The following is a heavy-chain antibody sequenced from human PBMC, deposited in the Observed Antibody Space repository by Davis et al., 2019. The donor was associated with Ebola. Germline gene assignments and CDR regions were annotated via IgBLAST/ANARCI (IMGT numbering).Heavy chain of an antibody. CDR2: IIPIFGTA. D-gene: IGHD3-22*01. CDR3: AIRDYYDSSGYDTRNYYYYYGMDV. J-gene: IGHJ6*02. CDR1: GGTFSSYA. Sequence: SVTVSCQASGGTFSSYAISWVRQAPGQGLEWMGGIIPIFGTANYAQKFQGRVTITADESTSTAYMELSSLRSEDTAVYYCAIRDYYDSSGYDTRNYYYYYGMDVWGQGTTVTVSS. V-gene: IGHV1-69*13.